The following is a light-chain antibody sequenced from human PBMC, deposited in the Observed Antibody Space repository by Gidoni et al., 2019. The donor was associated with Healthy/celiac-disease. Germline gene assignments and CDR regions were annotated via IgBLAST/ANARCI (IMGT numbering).Light chain of an antibody. Sequence: EIVLTQSPATLSLSPGERATLSCRASQSVRSYLAWYQQKPGQAPRLLIYDASNRATGIPARFSGSGSGTDFTLTISSLEPEDFAVYYCQQRSNWSWTFXXXTKXEIK. V-gene: IGKV3-11*01. CDR3: QQRSNWSWT. J-gene: IGKJ1*01. CDR2: DAS. CDR1: QSVRSY.